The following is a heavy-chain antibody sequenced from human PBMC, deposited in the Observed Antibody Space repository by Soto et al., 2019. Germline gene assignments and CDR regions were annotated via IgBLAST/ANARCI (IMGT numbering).Heavy chain of an antibody. CDR3: ARDNEGRFYDFWSGYFRREYYFDY. V-gene: IGHV1-18*01. CDR2: ISAYNGNT. D-gene: IGHD3-3*01. J-gene: IGHJ4*02. CDR1: GYTFTSYG. Sequence: ASVKVSCKASGYTFTSYGISWVQQAPGQGLEWMGWISAYNGNTNYAQKLQGRVTMTTDTSTSTAYMELRSLRSDDTAVYYCARDNEGRFYDFWSGYFRREYYFDYWGQGTLVTVSS.